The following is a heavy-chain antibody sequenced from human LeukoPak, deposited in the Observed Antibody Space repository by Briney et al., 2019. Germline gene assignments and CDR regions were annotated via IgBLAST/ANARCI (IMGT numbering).Heavy chain of an antibody. D-gene: IGHD5-18*01. V-gene: IGHV4-38-2*01. CDR1: GYSISSGYY. J-gene: IGHJ5*02. Sequence: SETLSLTCAVSGYSISSGYYWGWIRQPPGKGLEWIGSIYHSGSTYYNPSLKSRVTISVDTSKNQFSLKLSSVTAADTAVYYCARIQLWFVSGYNWLDPWGQGTLVTVSS. CDR3: ARIQLWFVSGYNWLDP. CDR2: IYHSGST.